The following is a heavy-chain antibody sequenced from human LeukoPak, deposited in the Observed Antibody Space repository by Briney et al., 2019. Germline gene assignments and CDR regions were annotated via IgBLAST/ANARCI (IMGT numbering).Heavy chain of an antibody. J-gene: IGHJ4*02. CDR3: ARLQQWLPADY. V-gene: IGHV4-30-4*01. CDR1: GGSISSGDYY. D-gene: IGHD6-19*01. CDR2: IYYSGST. Sequence: SETLSLTCTVSGGSISSGDYYWSWIRQPPGKGLEWIGYIYYSGSTYYNPSLKSRVTISVDTSKNQFSLKLSSVTAADTAVYYCARLQQWLPADYWGQGTLVTVSS.